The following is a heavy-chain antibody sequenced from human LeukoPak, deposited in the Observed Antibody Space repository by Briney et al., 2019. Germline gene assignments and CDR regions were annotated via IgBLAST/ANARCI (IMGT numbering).Heavy chain of an antibody. CDR3: ARDSGSGWSRFDY. Sequence: EASVKVSCKASGYTFTGYYMHWVRQAPGQGLEWVGWINPNSGGTNYAQKFQGWVTMTRDTSISTAYMELSRLRSDDTAVYYCARDSGSGWSRFDYWGQGTLVTVSS. D-gene: IGHD6-19*01. V-gene: IGHV1-2*04. CDR2: INPNSGGT. J-gene: IGHJ4*02. CDR1: GYTFTGYY.